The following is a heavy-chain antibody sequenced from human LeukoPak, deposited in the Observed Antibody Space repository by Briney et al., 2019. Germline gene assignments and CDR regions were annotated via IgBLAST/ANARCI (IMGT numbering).Heavy chain of an antibody. D-gene: IGHD2-2*02. CDR1: GYTFTSYD. J-gene: IGHJ6*03. CDR3: ARAGDIVVVPAAILGSYYYYYMDV. Sequence: RASVKVSCKASGYTFTSYDINWVRQATGQGLEWMGWMNPNSGNTGYAQKFPGRVTMTRNTSISTAYMELSSLRSEDTAVYYCARAGDIVVVPAAILGSYYYYYMDVWGKGTTVTVSS. CDR2: MNPNSGNT. V-gene: IGHV1-8*01.